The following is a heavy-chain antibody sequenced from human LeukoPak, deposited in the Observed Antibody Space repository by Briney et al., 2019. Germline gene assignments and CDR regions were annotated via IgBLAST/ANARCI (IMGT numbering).Heavy chain of an antibody. D-gene: IGHD3-3*01. CDR1: GFTFSSYG. CDR3: AKVSKRSAYYYYGMDV. J-gene: IGHJ6*02. V-gene: IGHV3-30*18. CDR2: ISYDGSNK. Sequence: GGSLRLSCAASGFTFSSYGMHWVLQAPGKGLEWVAVISYDGSNKYYADSVKGRFTISRDNSKNTLYLQMNSLRAEDTAVYYCAKVSKRSAYYYYGMDVWGQGTTVTVSS.